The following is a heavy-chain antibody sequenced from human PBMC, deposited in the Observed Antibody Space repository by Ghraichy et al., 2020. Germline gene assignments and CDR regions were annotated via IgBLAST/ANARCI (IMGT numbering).Heavy chain of an antibody. V-gene: IGHV4-30-2*01. J-gene: IGHJ2*01. CDR3: AMVRGVILYFDL. D-gene: IGHD3-10*01. CDR1: GGSISSGGYS. Sequence: SETLSLTCAVSGGSISSGGYSWSWIRQPPGKGLEWIGYIYHSGSTYYNPSLKSRVTISVDRSKNQFSLKLSSVTAADTAVYYCAMVRGVILYFDLWGRGTLVTVSS. CDR2: IYHSGST.